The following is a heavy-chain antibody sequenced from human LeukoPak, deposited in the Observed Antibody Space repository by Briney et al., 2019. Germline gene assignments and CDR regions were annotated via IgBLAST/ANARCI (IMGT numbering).Heavy chain of an antibody. J-gene: IGHJ4*02. D-gene: IGHD6-6*01. V-gene: IGHV3-23*01. CDR3: AKGSSSTITARLNY. CDR2: ISGSSDNT. Sequence: GGSLRLSCAASGFTFSSYAMTWVRQAPGKGLEWVSGISGSSDNTYYADSVKGRFTVSRDNSKNTLYLQMNSLRSDDTAAYFCAKGSSSTITARLNYWGQGTLVTVSS. CDR1: GFTFSSYA.